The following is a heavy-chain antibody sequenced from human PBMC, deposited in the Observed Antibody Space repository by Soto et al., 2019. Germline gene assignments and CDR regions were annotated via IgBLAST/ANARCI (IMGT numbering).Heavy chain of an antibody. V-gene: IGHV1-3*01. D-gene: IGHD3-10*02. J-gene: IGHJ6*02. CDR2: INAGNGNT. CDR3: ARVGSRVRGVIIQNYYYYGMDV. Sequence: GASVKVSCKASGGTFSSYTMHWVRQAPGQRLEWMGWINAGNGNTKYSQKFQGRVTITRDTSASTAYMELSSLRSEDTAVYYCARVGSRVRGVIIQNYYYYGMDVWGQGTLVTVSS. CDR1: GGTFSSYT.